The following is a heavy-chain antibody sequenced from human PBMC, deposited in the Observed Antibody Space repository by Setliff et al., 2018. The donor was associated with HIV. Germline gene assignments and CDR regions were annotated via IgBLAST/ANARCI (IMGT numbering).Heavy chain of an antibody. V-gene: IGHV4-4*02. CDR3: ARVPIYYDSSGYPDY. D-gene: IGHD3-22*01. J-gene: IGHJ4*02. CDR1: GGSISSSNW. CDR2: IYHSGST. Sequence: SETLSLTCAVSGGSISSSNWWSWVRQPPGKGREWIGEIYHSGSTNYNPSLKSRVTISVDKSKNQFSLTLSSVTAADTAVYYCARVPIYYDSSGYPDYWGQGTLVTVSS.